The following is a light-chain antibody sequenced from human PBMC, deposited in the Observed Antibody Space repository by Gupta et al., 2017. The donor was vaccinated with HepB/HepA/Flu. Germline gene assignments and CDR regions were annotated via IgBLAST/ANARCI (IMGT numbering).Light chain of an antibody. CDR1: QSISSY. CDR2: AAS. Sequence: DIQMTHYPSSLSASVGDRVTITCRASQSISSYLNWYQQKPGKVPKLLIYAASSLQSGVPSRFSGSGSGTDFTLTISSLQPEDFATYYCQQCDSTPPTFGEGTKVEIK. CDR3: QQCDSTPPT. V-gene: IGKV1-39*01. J-gene: IGKJ2*01.